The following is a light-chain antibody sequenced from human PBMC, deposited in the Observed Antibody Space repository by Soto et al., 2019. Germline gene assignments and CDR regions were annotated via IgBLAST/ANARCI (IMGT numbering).Light chain of an antibody. J-gene: IGKJ5*01. CDR2: AAS. CDR1: QSVSNSF. Sequence: EIVLTQSPGTLSLSPGERATLSCRASQSVSNSFLAWYQQKPGQAPRLLIYAASSRATGIPDRFSGSGSGTDFTLPIRRLEPEEAAVYYRQQYGSSPPINFGQGTRLQIK. CDR3: QQYGSSPPIN. V-gene: IGKV3-20*01.